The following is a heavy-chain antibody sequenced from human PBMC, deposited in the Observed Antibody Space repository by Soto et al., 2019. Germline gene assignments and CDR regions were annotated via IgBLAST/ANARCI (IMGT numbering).Heavy chain of an antibody. V-gene: IGHV5-51*01. CDR2: IYPGDSDT. CDR3: ARIRSQLWLRDAFDI. J-gene: IGHJ3*02. Sequence: GESLKISCKGSGYSFTSYWIGWVRQMPGKGLEWMGIIYPGDSDTRYSPSFQGQVTISADKSISTAYLQWSSLKASDTAMYYCARIRSQLWLRDAFDIWGQGTLVTVSS. CDR1: GYSFTSYW. D-gene: IGHD5-18*01.